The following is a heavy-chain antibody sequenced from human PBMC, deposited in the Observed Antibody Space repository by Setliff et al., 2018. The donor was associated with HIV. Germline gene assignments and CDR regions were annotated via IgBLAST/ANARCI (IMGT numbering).Heavy chain of an antibody. J-gene: IGHJ4*02. D-gene: IGHD3-10*01. CDR2: ISAADHKK. CDR3: AREVPSNTGSYYKKY. CDR1: GYTFSSYG. Sequence: ASVKVSCKASGYTFSSYGISWVRQTPGQGLEWMGWISAADHKKYYAPKVHDRIILTMDISTTTAHLQLRSLRFDDTAVYFCAREVPSNTGSYYKKYWGQGTLVTGSS. V-gene: IGHV1-18*01.